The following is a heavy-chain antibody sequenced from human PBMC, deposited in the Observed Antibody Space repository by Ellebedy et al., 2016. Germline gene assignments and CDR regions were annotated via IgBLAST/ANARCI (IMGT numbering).Heavy chain of an antibody. CDR1: GDSMSTGDDY. D-gene: IGHD3-22*01. J-gene: IGHJ4*02. CDR3: AAYDYNDRCVIDS. V-gene: IGHV4-31*03. CDR2: ISDSGTT. Sequence: SETLSLTXTVSGDSMSTGDDYNWSWIRQHPGQGLEWIGYISDSGTTYYSPSLRGRLGFSRDMSTRQFSLSLSSVTAADTAVYYCAAYDYNDRCVIDSWGRGILVTVSA.